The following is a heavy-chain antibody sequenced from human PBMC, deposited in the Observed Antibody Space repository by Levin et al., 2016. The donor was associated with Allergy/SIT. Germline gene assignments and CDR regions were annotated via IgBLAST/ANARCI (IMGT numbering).Heavy chain of an antibody. CDR2: ISNDGRNK. CDR3: AKAMIVVLIPYKYGLDV. J-gene: IGHJ6*02. D-gene: IGHD3-22*01. Sequence: VRQAPGKGLEWVADISNDGRNKSYADSVKGRFTVSRDNSKNTLYLQMNSLRREDTALYYCAKAMIVVLIPYKYGLDVWGQGTTVTVSS. V-gene: IGHV3-30*18.